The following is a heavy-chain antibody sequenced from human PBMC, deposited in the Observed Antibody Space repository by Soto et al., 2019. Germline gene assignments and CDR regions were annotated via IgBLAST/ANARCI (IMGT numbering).Heavy chain of an antibody. Sequence: QVQLVQSGAEVKKPGSSVKVSCKASGSTFNRYAISWVRQAPGQGLEWMGGIIPIFGIGNDAQRFQGRVTITADESTATAYMELSSLRSEDTGVYYCARSAITLFGVVSIPPHYYSEMDVWGQGTTVTVSS. J-gene: IGHJ6*02. V-gene: IGHV1-69*01. CDR2: IIPIFGIG. D-gene: IGHD3-3*01. CDR1: GSTFNRYA. CDR3: ARSAITLFGVVSIPPHYYSEMDV.